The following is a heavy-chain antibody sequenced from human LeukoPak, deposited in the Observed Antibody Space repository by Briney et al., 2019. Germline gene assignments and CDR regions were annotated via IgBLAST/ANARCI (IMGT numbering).Heavy chain of an antibody. Sequence: GGSLRLSCTASGFTFGDYAMSWFRQAPGKGLEWVGFIRSKAYGGTTEYAASVKGRFTISRDDSKSIAYLQMNSLKTEDTAVYYCTRAYGDYTPSDYFDCWGQGTLVTVSS. CDR1: GFTFGDYA. J-gene: IGHJ4*02. V-gene: IGHV3-49*03. CDR3: TRAYGDYTPSDYFDC. D-gene: IGHD4-17*01. CDR2: IRSKAYGGTT.